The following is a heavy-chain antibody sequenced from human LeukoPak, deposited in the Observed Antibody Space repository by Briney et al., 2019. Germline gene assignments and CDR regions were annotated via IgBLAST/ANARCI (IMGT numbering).Heavy chain of an antibody. Sequence: RSGGSLRLSCAASGFTFSSYAMNWVRQAPGKGLEWVSGISGSGGSTYYADSVKGRFTISRDNSKNTPYLQMNSLRAEDTAVYYCAKGEYLLRVGATLGDYWGQGTLVTVSS. CDR2: ISGSGGST. CDR3: AKGEYLLRVGATLGDY. V-gene: IGHV3-23*01. D-gene: IGHD1-26*01. J-gene: IGHJ4*02. CDR1: GFTFSSYA.